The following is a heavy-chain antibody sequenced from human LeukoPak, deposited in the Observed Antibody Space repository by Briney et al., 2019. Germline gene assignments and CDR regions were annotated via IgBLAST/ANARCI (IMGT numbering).Heavy chain of an antibody. CDR2: ISGSSSTI. V-gene: IGHV3-48*02. J-gene: IGHJ6*02. CDR3: ARDRGYNYYGSGSPRYYYYGMDV. Sequence: GGSLRLSCAASGFTFSSYSMNWGRPAPGKGLEWVSYISGSSSTIYYADSVKGRFTISRDNAKNSLYLQMNSLRDEDTAVYYCARDRGYNYYGSGSPRYYYYGMDVWGQGTTVTVSS. D-gene: IGHD3-10*01. CDR1: GFTFSSYS.